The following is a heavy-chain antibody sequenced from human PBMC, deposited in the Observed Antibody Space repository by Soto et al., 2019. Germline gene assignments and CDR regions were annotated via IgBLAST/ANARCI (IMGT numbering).Heavy chain of an antibody. J-gene: IGHJ4*02. CDR3: ATNYGSGSTHFDN. Sequence: QVQLVKSGAEVKTPGSSVKVSCTASGDTFNFYTLSWVRQAPGQGLEWMGRIIPMLGMSNYAQKFQGRVTMIADKSTRTVYMVLSGLRSEDTALYYCATNYGSGSTHFDNWGQGTLVTVSS. V-gene: IGHV1-69*02. D-gene: IGHD3-10*01. CDR2: IIPMLGMS. CDR1: GDTFNFYT.